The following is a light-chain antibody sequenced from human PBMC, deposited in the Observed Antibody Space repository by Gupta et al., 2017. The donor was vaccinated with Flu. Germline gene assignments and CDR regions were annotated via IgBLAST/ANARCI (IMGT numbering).Light chain of an antibody. Sequence: QLVLTQSPSASASLGASVKLTCTLSSRHSRYAIAWHQQRPEKGPRYLMMLTDDGRHTRGDGIPDCFSGSGSAAAPYLTISSLQSDDEDYYYCQTWGSGIVVFGGGTKLTVL. V-gene: IGLV4-69*01. J-gene: IGLJ2*01. CDR2: LTDDGRH. CDR3: QTWGSGIVV. CDR1: SRHSRYA.